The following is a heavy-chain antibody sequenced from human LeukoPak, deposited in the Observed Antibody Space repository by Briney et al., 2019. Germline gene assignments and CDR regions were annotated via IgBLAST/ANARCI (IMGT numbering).Heavy chain of an antibody. CDR2: INPSGGST. V-gene: IGHV1-46*01. J-gene: IGHJ4*02. D-gene: IGHD3-9*01. Sequence: ASVKVSCKASGYTFTSYYMHWVRQAPGQGLEWMGIINPSGGSTSYAQKFQGRVTMTRDTSTSTVYMELSSLRSEDTAVYYCARDPYYDILTGYSIPRDWGQGTLVTVSS. CDR1: GYTFTSYY. CDR3: ARDPYYDILTGYSIPRD.